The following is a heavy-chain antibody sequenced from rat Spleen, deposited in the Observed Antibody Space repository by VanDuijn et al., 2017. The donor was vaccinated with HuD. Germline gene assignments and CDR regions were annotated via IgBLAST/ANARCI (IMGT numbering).Heavy chain of an antibody. V-gene: IGHV5-27*01. Sequence: EVKLVESGGGLVQPGRSLKLSCAASGFTFSNYGMAWVRQAPTKGLEWVASISTGGSISYLDSVKGRFTISRDDAKSTLDLQMDSLRSEDTATYYCTTVGNYFNYWDQGVMVTVSS. D-gene: IGHD1-7*01. CDR3: TTVGNYFNY. J-gene: IGHJ2*01. CDR2: ISTGGSI. CDR1: GFTFSNYG.